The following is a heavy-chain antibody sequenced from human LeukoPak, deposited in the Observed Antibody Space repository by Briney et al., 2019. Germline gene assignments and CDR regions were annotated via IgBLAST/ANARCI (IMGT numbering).Heavy chain of an antibody. D-gene: IGHD2-15*01. V-gene: IGHV1-69*13. CDR1: GGTFSSYA. CDR2: IIPIFGTA. CDR3: ATTKKCSGGSCYYFDY. Sequence: GASVKVSCKASGGTFSSYAISWVRQAPGQGLEWMGGIIPIFGTANYAQKFQGRVTITADESTSTAYMELSSLRSEDTAVYYCATTKKCSGGSCYYFDYWGQGTLVTVSS. J-gene: IGHJ4*02.